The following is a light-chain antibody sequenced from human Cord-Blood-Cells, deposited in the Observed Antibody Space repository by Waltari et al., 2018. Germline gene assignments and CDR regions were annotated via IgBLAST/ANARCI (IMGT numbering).Light chain of an antibody. V-gene: IGLV3-25*02. CDR1: ALPKQY. Sequence: SYELTQPPSVSVSPGQTARITCSGDALPKQYAYWYQQKPSQAPVLVIYKDSERPSGIPERFSGSSAGTTVTLTISGVQAEDEADYYCQSADSSGTYVGVGGGTKLTVL. CDR2: KDS. J-gene: IGLJ2*01. CDR3: QSADSSGTYVG.